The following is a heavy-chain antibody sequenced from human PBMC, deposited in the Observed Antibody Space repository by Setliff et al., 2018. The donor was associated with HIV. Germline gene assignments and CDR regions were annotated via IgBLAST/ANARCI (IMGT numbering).Heavy chain of an antibody. Sequence: PSETLSLTCAVYGGSFTTYYWSWIRQTPGKGLEWIGENNHGGRTNYNPSLKSRVTISVDRSKNQFFLKLSSVTAADTAVYYCARGSYRGSGYFVRYFDSWAQGRLVT. CDR2: NNHGGRT. D-gene: IGHD3-3*01. CDR3: ARGSYRGSGYFVRYFDS. J-gene: IGHJ4*02. V-gene: IGHV4-34*01. CDR1: GGSFTTYY.